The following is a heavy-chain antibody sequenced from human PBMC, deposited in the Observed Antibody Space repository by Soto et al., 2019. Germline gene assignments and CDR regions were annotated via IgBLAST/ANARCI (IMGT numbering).Heavy chain of an antibody. CDR3: VGGYNFDY. CDR2: ISGSGSTM. V-gene: IGHV3-48*01. Sequence: GGSLRLSCAASGFSFNTYTMNWVRQAPGKELEWVSHISGSGSTMYYADSVKDRFTVSRDNAKSSLYLQMHSLRAEDTAVYYCVGGYNFDYWGQGALVTVSS. D-gene: IGHD3-3*01. CDR1: GFSFNTYT. J-gene: IGHJ4*02.